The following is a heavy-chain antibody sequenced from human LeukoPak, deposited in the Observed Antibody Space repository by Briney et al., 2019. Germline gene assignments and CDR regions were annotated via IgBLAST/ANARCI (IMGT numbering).Heavy chain of an antibody. CDR1: GFTFDDYA. J-gene: IGHJ4*02. CDR3: AKDCTTRGPYYYDSSGSSGLDY. Sequence: GGSLRLSCAASGFTFDDYAMHWVRQAPGKGLEWVSLISWDGGSTYYADSVKGRFTISRDNSKNSLYLQMNSLRAEDTALYYCAKDCTTRGPYYYDSSGSSGLDYWGQGTLVTVSS. V-gene: IGHV3-43D*03. D-gene: IGHD3-22*01. CDR2: ISWDGGST.